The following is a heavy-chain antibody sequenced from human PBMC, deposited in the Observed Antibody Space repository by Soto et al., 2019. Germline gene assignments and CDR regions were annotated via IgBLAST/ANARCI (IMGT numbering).Heavy chain of an antibody. J-gene: IGHJ4*02. CDR3: AREGYCSSTSCYSFDY. Sequence: GVAWSSVIFTGGARYSADSVKGRFTMSRDSSKSTLYLQMGSLRAEDMAVYYCAREGYCSSTSCYSFDYWGQGTLVTVSS. V-gene: IGHV3-53*05. D-gene: IGHD2-2*01. CDR2: IFTGGAR.